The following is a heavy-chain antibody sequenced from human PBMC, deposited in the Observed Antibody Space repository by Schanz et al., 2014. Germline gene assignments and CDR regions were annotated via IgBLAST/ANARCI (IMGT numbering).Heavy chain of an antibody. Sequence: EVHLLESGGGLVQPGGSLRLSCAASGFTFSNHALSWVRQAPGKGLEWVSAISGSGGSTYYADSVKGRFIISRDNSKNNSKNTPYVQMSSLRVEDTAVYYCARPSDSSWYMDVWGKGTTVTVSS. V-gene: IGHV3-23*01. D-gene: IGHD2-21*02. CDR3: ARPSDSSWYMDV. CDR2: ISGSGGST. J-gene: IGHJ6*03. CDR1: GFTFSNHA.